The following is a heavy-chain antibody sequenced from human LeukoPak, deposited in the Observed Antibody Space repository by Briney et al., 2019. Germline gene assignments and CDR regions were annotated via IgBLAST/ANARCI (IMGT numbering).Heavy chain of an antibody. J-gene: IGHJ4*02. CDR2: ISWNSGSI. CDR3: AKDIGYCSSSPTFDY. V-gene: IGHV3-9*03. D-gene: IGHD6-6*01. Sequence: GRSLRLSCAASGFTFDDYAMHWVRQAPGKGLEWVSGISWNSGSIGYADSVKGRFTISRDNAKNSLYLQMNSLRAEDMALYYCAKDIGYCSSSPTFDYWGQGTLVTVSS. CDR1: GFTFDDYA.